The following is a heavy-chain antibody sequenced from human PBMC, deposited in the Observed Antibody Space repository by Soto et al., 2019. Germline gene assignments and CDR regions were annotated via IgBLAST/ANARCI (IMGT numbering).Heavy chain of an antibody. CDR2: TYYKSKWNS. CDR1: GDRVSSDTAD. J-gene: IGHJ6*02. CDR3: AGVTLFRGMDV. V-gene: IGHV6-1*01. Sequence: PSRPLSLPCAISGDRVSSDTADWIWIRQSPSRGLEWLGRTYYKSKWNSDYALSVKSRITISPDTSQNQFSLDLDSVTPEDTAVYYCAGVTLFRGMDVWGQGTTVSVSS. D-gene: IGHD3-10*01.